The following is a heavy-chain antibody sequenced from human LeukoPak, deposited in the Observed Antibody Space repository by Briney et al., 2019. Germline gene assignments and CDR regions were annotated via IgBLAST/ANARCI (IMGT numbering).Heavy chain of an antibody. CDR2: IKQDGSEK. D-gene: IGHD3-3*01. CDR3: ARATEYYDFWSGYSYAFDI. CDR1: GFTFSSYW. J-gene: IGHJ3*02. Sequence: QPGGSLRLSCAASGFTFSSYWMSWVRQAPGKGLEWVANIKQDGSEKYYVDSVKGRFTISRDNVKNSLYLQMNSLRAEDTAVYYCARATEYYDFWSGYSYAFDIWGQGTMVTVSS. V-gene: IGHV3-7*01.